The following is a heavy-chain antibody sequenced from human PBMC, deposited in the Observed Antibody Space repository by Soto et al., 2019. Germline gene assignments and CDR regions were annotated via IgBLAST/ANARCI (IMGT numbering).Heavy chain of an antibody. Sequence: KTSETLSLTCSVSGVSISSYYWSWIRQPPGKGLEWIGYIYYSGTTYYNPSLKSRVTMSVDTSKNQFSLKLSSVTAADTAVYYGARTLFGWGIWLDPWGQGTLVTVSS. J-gene: IGHJ5*02. V-gene: IGHV4-59*01. CDR1: GVSISSYY. CDR3: ARTLFGWGIWLDP. D-gene: IGHD3-10*02. CDR2: IYYSGTT.